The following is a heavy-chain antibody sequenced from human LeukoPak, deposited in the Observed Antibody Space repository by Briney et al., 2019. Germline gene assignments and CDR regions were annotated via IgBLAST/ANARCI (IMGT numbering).Heavy chain of an antibody. Sequence: PGGSLRLSCAASGFTFSSYSMNWVRQAPGKGLEWVSHISSSSSPIYYADSVKGRFTISRDNAKNSLYLQMNSLRAEDTAVYYCAREGLGGDSSGYYYVNFDYWGQGTLVTVSS. J-gene: IGHJ4*02. CDR1: GFTFSSYS. CDR2: ISSSSSPI. V-gene: IGHV3-48*01. D-gene: IGHD3-22*01. CDR3: AREGLGGDSSGYYYVNFDY.